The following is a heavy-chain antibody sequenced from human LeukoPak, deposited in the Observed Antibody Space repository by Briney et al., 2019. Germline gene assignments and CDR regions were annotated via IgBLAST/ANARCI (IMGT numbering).Heavy chain of an antibody. V-gene: IGHV4-38-2*02. CDR1: GYSISSGYY. D-gene: IGHD3-10*01. J-gene: IGHJ6*02. CDR2: IYYSGST. CDR3: ASCGDYYYYGMDV. Sequence: PSGTLSLTCTVSGYSISSGYYWGWIRQPPGKGLERIGYIYYSGSTNYNPSLKSRVTISVDTSKNQFSLKLSSVTAADTAVYYCASCGDYYYYGMDVWGQGTTVTVSS.